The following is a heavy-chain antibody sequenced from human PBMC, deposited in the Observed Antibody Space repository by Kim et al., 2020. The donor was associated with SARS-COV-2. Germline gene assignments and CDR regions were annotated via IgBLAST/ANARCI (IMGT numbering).Heavy chain of an antibody. CDR2: YN. CDR3: ARGHFYACDV. V-gene: IGHV6-1*01. D-gene: IGHD3-3*02. J-gene: IGHJ3*01. Sequence: YNDYAVSVKSRITISPDTSKNQFSLQLSSVTPEETAVYDCARGHFYACDVWGKGTMVTVSS.